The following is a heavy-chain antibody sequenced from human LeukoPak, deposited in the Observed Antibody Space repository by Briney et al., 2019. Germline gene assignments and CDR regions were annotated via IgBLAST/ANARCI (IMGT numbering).Heavy chain of an antibody. CDR2: IYSGGST. D-gene: IGHD4-17*01. J-gene: IGHJ3*02. CDR3: ASSHGGYDAFDM. CDR1: GFTVITNY. V-gene: IGHV3-53*01. Sequence: GGSLRLSCAASGFTVITNYMSWVRQAPGKGLEWVSIIYSGGSTYYADSVKGRFTISRDYSKNTLYLQMNSLRAEDTAVYYCASSHGGYDAFDMWGQGTVVTVSS.